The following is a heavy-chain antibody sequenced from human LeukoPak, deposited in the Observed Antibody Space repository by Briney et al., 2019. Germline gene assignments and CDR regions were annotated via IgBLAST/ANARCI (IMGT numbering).Heavy chain of an antibody. CDR2: ISSSSSYI. CDR3: ANDGYYDSSGSNLDY. J-gene: IGHJ4*02. V-gene: IGHV3-21*01. D-gene: IGHD3-22*01. CDR1: GFTFSSYS. Sequence: GSLRLSCAASGFTFSSYSMNWVRQAPGKGLEWVSSISSSSSYIYYADSVKGRFTISRDNAKNSLYLQMNSLRAEDTAVYYCANDGYYDSSGSNLDYWGQGTLVTVSS.